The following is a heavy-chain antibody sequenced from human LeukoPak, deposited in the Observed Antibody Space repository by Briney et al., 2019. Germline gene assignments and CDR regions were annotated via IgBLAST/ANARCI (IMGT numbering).Heavy chain of an antibody. D-gene: IGHD1-26*01. CDR3: ARDKEGATGYAFDI. J-gene: IGHJ3*02. Sequence: ASVKVSCKASGYTFTSYDINWVRQATGQGLEWMGIINPSGGSTSYAQKFQGRVTMTRDTSTSTAYMELSSLRSEDTAVYYCARDKEGATGYAFDIWGQGTMVTVSS. CDR2: INPSGGST. V-gene: IGHV1-46*01. CDR1: GYTFTSYD.